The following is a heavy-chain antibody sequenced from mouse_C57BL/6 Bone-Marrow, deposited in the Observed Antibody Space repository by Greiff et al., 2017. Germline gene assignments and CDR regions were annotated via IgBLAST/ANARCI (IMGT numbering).Heavy chain of an antibody. J-gene: IGHJ1*03. CDR2: IYPGDGDT. Sequence: VQLQQSGAELVKPGASVKISCKASGYSFSSYWLTWVKPRPGKGLEWIGQIYPGDGDTNYNGKFKGKATLTADKSSSTAYMQLSSLTSEDSAVYFCARRDYSNYVGYFDVWGTGTTVTVSS. D-gene: IGHD2-5*01. V-gene: IGHV1-80*01. CDR3: ARRDYSNYVGYFDV. CDR1: GYSFSSYW.